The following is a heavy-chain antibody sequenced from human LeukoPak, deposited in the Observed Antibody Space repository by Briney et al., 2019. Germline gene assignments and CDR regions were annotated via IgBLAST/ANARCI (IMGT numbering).Heavy chain of an antibody. Sequence: GGSLRLSCAASGXTFSSYWMSWVRQAPGKGLEWVVNIKQDGSEEKYVDSVKGRFTISRDNAKNSLYLQMNSLRAEDTAVYYCARVGSGWYAAMGVWGQGTTVTVSS. D-gene: IGHD6-19*01. V-gene: IGHV3-7*05. CDR3: ARVGSGWYAAMGV. CDR1: GXTFSSYW. CDR2: IKQDGSEE. J-gene: IGHJ6*02.